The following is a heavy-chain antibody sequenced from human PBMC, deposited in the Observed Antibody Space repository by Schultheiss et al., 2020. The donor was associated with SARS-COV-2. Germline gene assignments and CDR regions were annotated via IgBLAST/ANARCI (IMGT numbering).Heavy chain of an antibody. V-gene: IGHV4-34*01. CDR1: GGSFSGYY. D-gene: IGHD3-16*01. J-gene: IGHJ5*02. Sequence: SETLSLTCAVYGGSFSGYYWSWIRQPPGKGLEWIGEINHSGSTNYNPSLKSRVTISVDTSKNQFSLKLSSVTAADTAVYYCASPSSAGGLTWGQGTLVTVSS. CDR3: ASPSSAGGLT. CDR2: INHSGST.